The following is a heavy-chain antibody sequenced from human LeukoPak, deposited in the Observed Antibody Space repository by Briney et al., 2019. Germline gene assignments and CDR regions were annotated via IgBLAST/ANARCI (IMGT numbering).Heavy chain of an antibody. V-gene: IGHV1-69*01. CDR1: GGTFSSYA. CDR2: IIPIFGTA. CDR3: ARTEYYDFWSGLSWFDP. Sequence: SVKVSCKASGGTFSSYAISWVRQAPGQGLEWMGGIIPIFGTANYAQKFQGRVTITADESTSTAYMELSSLRYEDTAVYYCARTEYYDFWSGLSWFDPWGQGTLVTVSS. D-gene: IGHD3-3*01. J-gene: IGHJ5*02.